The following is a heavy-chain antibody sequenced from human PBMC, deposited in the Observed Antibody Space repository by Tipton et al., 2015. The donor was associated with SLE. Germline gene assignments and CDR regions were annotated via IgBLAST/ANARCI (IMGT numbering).Heavy chain of an antibody. J-gene: IGHJ3*02. V-gene: IGHV1-46*01. D-gene: IGHD6-13*01. CDR3: ARDRRDSSSWYAFDI. CDR1: GYTFTSNY. Sequence: QSGAEVKKPGASVKVSCKASGYTFTSNYMHWVRQAPGQGLEWMGIINPSGGSTSYAQKFQGRVTMTRDTSTSTVYMELSSLRSEDTAVYYCARDRRDSSSWYAFDIWGQGTMVTVSS. CDR2: INPSGGST.